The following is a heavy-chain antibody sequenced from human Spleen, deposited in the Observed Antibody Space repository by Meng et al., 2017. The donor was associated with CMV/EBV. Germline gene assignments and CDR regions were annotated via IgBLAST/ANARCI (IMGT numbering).Heavy chain of an antibody. V-gene: IGHV3-7*01. Sequence: GESLKISCAVSGFTFRSYWMSWVRQAPGKGLEWVANINPDGSGTYYVDSVKGRFTISRDNAKNSLYLQVNSLRAEDTALYYCARDLDYGVNRAMGVFDIWGQGTLVTVSS. CDR3: ARDLDYGVNRAMGVFDI. D-gene: IGHD4/OR15-4a*01. CDR1: GFTFRSYW. J-gene: IGHJ3*02. CDR2: INPDGSGT.